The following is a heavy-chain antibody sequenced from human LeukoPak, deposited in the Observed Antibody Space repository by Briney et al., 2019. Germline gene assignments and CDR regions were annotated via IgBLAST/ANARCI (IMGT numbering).Heavy chain of an antibody. J-gene: IGHJ5*02. D-gene: IGHD3-16*01. V-gene: IGHV1-2*02. Sequence: ASVKVSCKASGYTFTGYYMHWVRQAPGQALEWMGWINPNSGGTNYAQKFQGRVTMTSDTSLSTASMELSTLRSDDTAVYYCAREGGPLYVYVWGEFLYPRHWFDPWGQGTLVTVSS. CDR1: GYTFTGYY. CDR2: INPNSGGT. CDR3: AREGGPLYVYVWGEFLYPRHWFDP.